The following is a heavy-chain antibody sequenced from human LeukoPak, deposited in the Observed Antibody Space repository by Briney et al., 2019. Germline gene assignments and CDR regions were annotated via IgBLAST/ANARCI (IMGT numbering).Heavy chain of an antibody. Sequence: GGSLRLSCAASGFIVSNTYMTWVRQAPGKGLEWVANIKQDGSEKYYVDSVKGRFTISRDNAKNSLYLQMNSLRAEDTAVYYCVGWNYRRGFDYWGQGTLVTVSS. V-gene: IGHV3-7*01. CDR3: VGWNYRRGFDY. CDR1: GFIVSNTY. D-gene: IGHD1-7*01. CDR2: IKQDGSEK. J-gene: IGHJ4*02.